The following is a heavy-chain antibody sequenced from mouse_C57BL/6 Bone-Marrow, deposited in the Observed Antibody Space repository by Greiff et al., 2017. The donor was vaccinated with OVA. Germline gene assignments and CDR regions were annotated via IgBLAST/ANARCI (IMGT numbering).Heavy chain of an antibody. Sequence: EVHLVESGGGLVQPGGSLKLSCAASGFTFSDYYMYWVRQTPEKRLEWVAYISNGGGSTYYPDTVKGRFTISRDNAKNTLYLQMSRLKSEDAAMYYCARSYLDCFDYWGQGTTLTVSS. CDR1: GFTFSDYY. CDR3: ARSYLDCFDY. J-gene: IGHJ2*01. CDR2: ISNGGGST. V-gene: IGHV5-12*01. D-gene: IGHD1-1*01.